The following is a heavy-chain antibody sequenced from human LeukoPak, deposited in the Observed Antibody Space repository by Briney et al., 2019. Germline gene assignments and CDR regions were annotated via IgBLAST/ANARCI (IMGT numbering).Heavy chain of an antibody. CDR1: GFTFSSYW. CDR3: ARREVLRFLEWSYYYYMDV. V-gene: IGHV3-74*01. D-gene: IGHD3-3*01. J-gene: IGHJ6*03. CDR2: INTDGSST. Sequence: GGSLRLSCAASGFTFSSYWMHWVRQAPGKGLVWVSRINTDGSSTSYADSVKGRFTISRDNAKNSLYLQMNSLRAEDTAVYYCARREVLRFLEWSYYYYMDVWGKGTTVTVSS.